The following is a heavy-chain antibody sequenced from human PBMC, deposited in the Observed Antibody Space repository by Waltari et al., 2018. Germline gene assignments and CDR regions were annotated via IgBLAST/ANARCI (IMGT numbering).Heavy chain of an antibody. J-gene: IGHJ5*02. Sequence: QVQLVQSGSEWKKPGASVKVSCKAYGYSFTNYAINWVRQAPGQGLELMGCIPTNTEKPNYTQGFTMPFVFSLDTSVSTAYLQINDLKAEDTAIYYCAREVVPAAKIVVNWFDPWGQGTQVTVSS. V-gene: IGHV7-4-1*02. CDR3: AREVVPAAKIVVNWFDP. CDR2: IPTNTEKP. D-gene: IGHD2-2*01. CDR1: GYSFTNYA.